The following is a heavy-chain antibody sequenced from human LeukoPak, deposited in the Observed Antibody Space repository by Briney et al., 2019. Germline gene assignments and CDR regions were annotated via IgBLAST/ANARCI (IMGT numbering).Heavy chain of an antibody. D-gene: IGHD3-3*01. CDR1: GYTFTSYY. V-gene: IGHV1-46*01. Sequence: ASVKVSCTASGYTFTSYYMHWVRQAPGQGLEWMGIINPSGGSTSYAQKFQGRVTMTRDMSTSTVYMELSSLRSEDTAVYYCARGGRYYDFWSGYYTGIIWFDPWGQGTLVTVSS. J-gene: IGHJ5*02. CDR2: INPSGGST. CDR3: ARGGRYYDFWSGYYTGIIWFDP.